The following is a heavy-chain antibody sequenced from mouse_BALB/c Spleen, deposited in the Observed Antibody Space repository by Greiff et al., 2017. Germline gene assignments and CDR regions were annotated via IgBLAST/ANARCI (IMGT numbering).Heavy chain of an antibody. V-gene: IGHV14-3*02. CDR2: IDPANGNT. CDR3: VVYYRSHDV. CDR1: GFNIKDTY. J-gene: IGHJ1*01. D-gene: IGHD2-14*01. Sequence: VQLQQSGAELVKPGASVKLSCTASGFNIKDTYMHWVKQRPEQGLEWIGRIDPANGNTKYDPKFQGKATITADTSSNTAYLQLSSLTSEDTAVYYCVVYYRSHDVWGAGTTVTVSS.